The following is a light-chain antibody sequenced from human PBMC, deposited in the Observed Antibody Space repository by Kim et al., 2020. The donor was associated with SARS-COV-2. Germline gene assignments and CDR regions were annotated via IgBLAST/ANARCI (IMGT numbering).Light chain of an antibody. CDR1: LRICSW. V-gene: IGKV1D-12*01. J-gene: IGKJ4*01. CDR2: AAS. Sequence: AAVCDRDTLTSRTRLRICSWLAWYQHKPEKTPKLLISAASSLQSRGPSRCSGSGSGTHITLTISRAHPEDIVTYYSQQSKSFPLTFGGGTKVGIK. CDR3: QQSKSFPLT.